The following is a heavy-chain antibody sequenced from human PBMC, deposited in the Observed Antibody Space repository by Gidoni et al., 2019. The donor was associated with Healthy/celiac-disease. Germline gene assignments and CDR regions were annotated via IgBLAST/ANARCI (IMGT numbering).Heavy chain of an antibody. J-gene: IGHJ4*02. V-gene: IGHV3-30-3*01. CDR3: ARGDTDKFRGVMSY. Sequence: QVQLVESGGGVVQPGRSLRLACAASGFTFSGYAMHWVRQAPGKGLEWVAVISYDGSNKYYADSVKGRFTISRDNSKNTLYLQMNSLRAEDTAVYYCARGDTDKFRGVMSYWGQGTLVTVSS. CDR2: ISYDGSNK. D-gene: IGHD3-16*01. CDR1: GFTFSGYA.